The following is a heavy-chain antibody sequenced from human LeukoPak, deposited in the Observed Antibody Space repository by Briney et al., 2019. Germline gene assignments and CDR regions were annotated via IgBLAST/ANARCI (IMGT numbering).Heavy chain of an antibody. CDR1: GYTFSNYW. J-gene: IGHJ4*02. CDR2: IYPGDSVT. D-gene: IGHD1-26*01. Sequence: GESLKISCKGSGYTFSNYWIGWVRQMPGKGLEWMGIIYPGDSVTRYSPSFQGQVTVSADRSLSTAYLQWSSLKASDTAMYYCARSPHFRQTNSGSYGDYWGQGTLVTVSS. CDR3: ARSPHFRQTNSGSYGDY. V-gene: IGHV5-51*01.